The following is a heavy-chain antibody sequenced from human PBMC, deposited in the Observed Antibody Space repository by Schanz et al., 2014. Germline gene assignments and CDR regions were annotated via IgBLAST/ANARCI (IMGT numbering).Heavy chain of an antibody. CDR2: IKSKTDGGTT. J-gene: IGHJ4*02. V-gene: IGHV3-15*01. CDR1: GFTLSNAW. Sequence: EVQLLESGGGLIQPGGSLRLSCAASGFTLSNAWMSWVRQAPGKGVEWVGRIKSKTDGGTTDFAAPVKGRFSISRDDSKNTLYLQMNSLKTEDTAVYYCTSAVRATFGYFAYWGQGTLLVTVSS. D-gene: IGHD2-15*01. CDR3: TSAVRATFGYFAY.